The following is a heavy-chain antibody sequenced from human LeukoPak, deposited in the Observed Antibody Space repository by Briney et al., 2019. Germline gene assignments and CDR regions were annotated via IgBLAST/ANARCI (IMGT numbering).Heavy chain of an antibody. CDR2: INPNSGGI. CDR3: ARALGQQSYYAMDV. Sequence: GGSLRLSCAASGFTFSTYGMHWVRQAPGQGLEWMGWINPNSGGINYAQKFQGRVTMTRDTSISTAYMELSSLRIDDTAVYHCARALGQQSYYAMDVWGQGTTVTVSS. J-gene: IGHJ6*02. CDR1: GFTFSTYG. D-gene: IGHD1/OR15-1a*01. V-gene: IGHV1-2*02.